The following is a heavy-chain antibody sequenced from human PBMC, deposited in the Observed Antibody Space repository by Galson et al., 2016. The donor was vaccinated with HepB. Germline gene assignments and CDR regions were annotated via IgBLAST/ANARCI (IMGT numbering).Heavy chain of an antibody. CDR1: GFTFSSYA. CDR3: AKNWAEWELANYYFDY. J-gene: IGHJ4*02. D-gene: IGHD1-26*01. CDR2: ISRGGDSS. V-gene: IGHV3-23*01. Sequence: SLRLSCAAPGFTFSSYAMSWVRQAPGKGLEWVSAISRGGDSSYYADSVKGRFTISRDNSKNTLYLQMNSLRAEDTAVYYCAKNWAEWELANYYFDYWGQGTLVTVSS.